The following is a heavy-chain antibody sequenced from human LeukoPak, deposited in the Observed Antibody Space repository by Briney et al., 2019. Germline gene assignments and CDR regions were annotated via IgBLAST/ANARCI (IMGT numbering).Heavy chain of an antibody. V-gene: IGHV3-13*01. J-gene: IGHJ4*02. CDR3: ARGRLGSVVVPFDY. Sequence: GGSLRLSCAASGFTFSSYDMHWVRQATGKGLEWVSAIGTAGDTYYPGSVKGRFTISRENAKNSLYLQMNSLGAGDTAVYYCARGRLGSVVVPFDYWGQGTLVTVSS. CDR1: GFTFSSYD. CDR2: IGTAGDT. D-gene: IGHD3-22*01.